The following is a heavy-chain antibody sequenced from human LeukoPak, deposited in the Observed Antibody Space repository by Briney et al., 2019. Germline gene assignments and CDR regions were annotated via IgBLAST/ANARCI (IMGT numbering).Heavy chain of an antibody. CDR1: GFSFDDYV. V-gene: IGHV3-9*01. J-gene: IGHJ4*02. CDR2: ISWNSGNI. D-gene: IGHD3-22*01. Sequence: GGSLRLSCAASGFSFDDYVMHWVRQAPGKGLEWVSGISWNSGNIGYADSVKGRFTIPRDNAKKSLYLQMNSLRAEDTALYCCASSSGYYRFDYWGQGTLVTVSS. CDR3: ASSSGYYRFDY.